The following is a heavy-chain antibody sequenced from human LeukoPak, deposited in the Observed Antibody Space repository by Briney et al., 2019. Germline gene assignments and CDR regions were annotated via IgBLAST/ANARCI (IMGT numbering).Heavy chain of an antibody. Sequence: GGSLRLSCAASGFTFSSYGMHWVRQAPGKGLEWVAFIRYDGSNKYYADSVKGRFTISRDNSKNTLYLQMNSLRAEDTAVYYCARDREDGSGSYYEDDYWGQGTLVTVSS. CDR3: ARDREDGSGSYYEDDY. D-gene: IGHD3-10*01. V-gene: IGHV3-30*02. CDR1: GFTFSSYG. CDR2: IRYDGSNK. J-gene: IGHJ4*02.